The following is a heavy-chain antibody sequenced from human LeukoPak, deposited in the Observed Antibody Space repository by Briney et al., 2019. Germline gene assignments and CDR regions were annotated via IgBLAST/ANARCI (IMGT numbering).Heavy chain of an antibody. J-gene: IGHJ4*02. CDR3: ARVGLPPFWSGYYSTLYYFDY. V-gene: IGHV4-30-4*08. Sequence: SQTLSLTCTVSGGSISSGDYYWSWIRQPPGKGLEWIVNSYYSGSTYYNPSLKSRVTISVDTSNNQFSLRLSSVTAADTAVYYCARVGLPPFWSGYYSTLYYFDYWGQGTLVTVSS. CDR1: GGSISSGDYY. CDR2: SYYSGST. D-gene: IGHD3-3*01.